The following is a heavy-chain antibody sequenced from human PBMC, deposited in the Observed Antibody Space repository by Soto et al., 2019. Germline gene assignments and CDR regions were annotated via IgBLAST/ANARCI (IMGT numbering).Heavy chain of an antibody. CDR1: GFSFSNYN. CDR2: ISSSSSPT. J-gene: IGHJ4*01. D-gene: IGHD2-21*02. Sequence: GGSLRLSCAASGFSFSNYNMNWVRQAPGKGLEWLSYISSSSSPTFYTDSVRGRFTISRDNAKNSLSLQMDSLRAEDTAVYYCARARCGGGCSDQVFDYWGHGTLVTVSS. CDR3: ARARCGGGCSDQVFDY. V-gene: IGHV3-48*01.